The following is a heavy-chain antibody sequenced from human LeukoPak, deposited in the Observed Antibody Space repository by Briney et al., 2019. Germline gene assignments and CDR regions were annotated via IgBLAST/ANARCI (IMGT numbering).Heavy chain of an antibody. V-gene: IGHV1-18*01. J-gene: IGHJ5*02. CDR1: GYTFTSYG. CDR2: VNPINGDT. Sequence: GASVKVSCKASGYTFTSYGISWVRQAPGQGLEWMGSVNPINGDTNYAPKFQGRVTLTTDTSINTAYMEVNRLTYDDAAVYYCARGRWADKFDPWGQGTLVTVSS. CDR3: ARGRWADKFDP. D-gene: IGHD3-16*01.